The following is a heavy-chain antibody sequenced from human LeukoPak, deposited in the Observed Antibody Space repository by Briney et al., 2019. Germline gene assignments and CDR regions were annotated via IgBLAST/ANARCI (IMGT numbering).Heavy chain of an antibody. CDR2: INTRGDTT. CDR1: GFTFTSYA. D-gene: IGHD3-16*01. Sequence: GGSLRLSCAASGFTFTSYAMSWVRQAPGKGLEWVSSINTRGDTTYYADSVKGRFTISRDNSDNTVHLQMNRLRAEDTAVYYCAKGGGADFDYWGQGTLATVSS. J-gene: IGHJ4*02. CDR3: AKGGGADFDY. V-gene: IGHV3-23*01.